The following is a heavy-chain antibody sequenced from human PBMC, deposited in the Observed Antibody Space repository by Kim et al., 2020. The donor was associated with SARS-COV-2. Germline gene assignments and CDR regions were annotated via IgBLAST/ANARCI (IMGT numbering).Heavy chain of an antibody. D-gene: IGHD1-26*01. CDR1: GFTFTSSA. J-gene: IGHJ3*02. CDR2: IVVGSGNT. CDR3: AAEGSTGAGSWGAFDI. Sequence: SVKVSCKASGFTFTSSAMQWVRQARGQRLEWIGWIVVGSGNTNYAQKFQERVTITRDMSTSTAYMELSSLRSEDTAVYYCAAEGSTGAGSWGAFDIWGQGTMVNVSS. V-gene: IGHV1-58*02.